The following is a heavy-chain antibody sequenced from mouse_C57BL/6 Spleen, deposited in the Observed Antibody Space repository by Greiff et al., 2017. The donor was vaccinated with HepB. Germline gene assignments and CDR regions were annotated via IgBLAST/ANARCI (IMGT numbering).Heavy chain of an antibody. Sequence: VQLQQSGAELVRPGASVKLSCTASGFNIKDYYMHWVKQRPEQGLEWIGRIDPEDGDTEYAPKFQGKATMTADTSSNTAYLQLSSLTSEDTAVYYCTTVDYYGSSYVDYWGQGTTLTVSS. CDR3: TTVDYYGSSYVDY. D-gene: IGHD1-1*01. CDR2: IDPEDGDT. V-gene: IGHV14-1*01. CDR1: GFNIKDYY. J-gene: IGHJ2*01.